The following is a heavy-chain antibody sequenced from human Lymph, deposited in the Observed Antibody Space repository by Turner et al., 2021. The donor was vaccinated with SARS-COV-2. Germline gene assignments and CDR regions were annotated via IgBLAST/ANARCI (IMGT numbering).Heavy chain of an antibody. J-gene: IGHJ4*02. Sequence: QVQLQDSGPGRVKPSGPLSLTCAVSGGSISSSTWWSLVRQAPGKGPEWIWEIYPSWSTNYNPSLRSRVTTSVDKSKNQFSLKLSSVTAADSAVYYCATKYCSGGSCSYFDYWGQGTLVTVSS. V-gene: IGHV4-4*02. CDR3: ATKYCSGGSCSYFDY. CDR2: IYPSWST. D-gene: IGHD2-15*01. CDR1: GGSISSSTW.